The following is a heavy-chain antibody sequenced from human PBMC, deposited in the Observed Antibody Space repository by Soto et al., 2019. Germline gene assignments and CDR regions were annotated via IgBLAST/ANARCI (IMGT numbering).Heavy chain of an antibody. V-gene: IGHV4-30-4*01. Sequence: QVELQESGPGLVKPSQTLSLTCTVSGGSISSGDYYWSWIRQPPGKGLEWIGYIYYSGSTYYNPSLKSRVTIAVDTAKNQFSLKLSSVTAADTAVYYCARWNSGYDYTYFDYWGQGTLVTVSS. CDR3: ARWNSGYDYTYFDY. J-gene: IGHJ4*02. CDR2: IYYSGST. CDR1: GGSISSGDYY. D-gene: IGHD5-12*01.